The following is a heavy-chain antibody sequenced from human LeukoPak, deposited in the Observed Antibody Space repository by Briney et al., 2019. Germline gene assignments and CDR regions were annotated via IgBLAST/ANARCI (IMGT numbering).Heavy chain of an antibody. Sequence: GGSLRLSCAAFGFTFSRYSMHWVRQAPGKGLEWVALISYDGSNKYYADSVKGRFTISRDNSKNTLYLQMNSLRAEDTAVYYCARDGAIMIVVVNYYFDFWGQGSLVTVSS. D-gene: IGHD3-22*01. J-gene: IGHJ4*02. CDR2: ISYDGSNK. V-gene: IGHV3-30*04. CDR3: ARDGAIMIVVVNYYFDF. CDR1: GFTFSRYS.